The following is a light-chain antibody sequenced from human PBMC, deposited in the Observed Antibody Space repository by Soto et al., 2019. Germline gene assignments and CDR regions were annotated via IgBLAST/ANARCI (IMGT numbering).Light chain of an antibody. CDR3: QHHSRSQVLT. J-gene: IGKJ4*01. V-gene: IGKV3-20*01. CDR2: GAS. CDR1: HSVANSQ. Sequence: ELVLTQSPGTLSLSPGERATLSCRASHSVANSQLVWYQQIPGQAPRLVIYGASTRASGIPDRFSGRGSGTDFTLTISRLEPEDLGVYFCQHHSRSQVLTFGGGTKVAIK.